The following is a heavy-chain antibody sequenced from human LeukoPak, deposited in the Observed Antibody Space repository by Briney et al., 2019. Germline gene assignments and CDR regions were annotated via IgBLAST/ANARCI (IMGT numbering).Heavy chain of an antibody. J-gene: IGHJ6*03. D-gene: IGHD2-15*01. CDR2: IYTSGST. Sequence: SETLSLTCTVSGGSISSYYWNWIRQPAGKGLEWIGRIYTSGSTNYNPSLKSRVTMSVDTSKNQLSLKLSSVTAADTAVYYCARDLGGEDVSQGYHYYMDVWGKGTTVTVS. CDR1: GGSISSYY. V-gene: IGHV4-4*07. CDR3: ARDLGGEDVSQGYHYYMDV.